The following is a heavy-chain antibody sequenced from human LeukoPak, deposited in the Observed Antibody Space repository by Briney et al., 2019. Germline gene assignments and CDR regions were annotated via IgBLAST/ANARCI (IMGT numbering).Heavy chain of an antibody. D-gene: IGHD6-25*01. Sequence: ASVKVSCKASGGTFSSYAISWVRQAPGQGLEWMGRIIPILGIANYAQKFQGRVTMTRDTSTSTVYMELSSLRSEDTAVYYCARDPAALYYLDYWGQGTLATVSS. V-gene: IGHV1-69*04. CDR2: IIPILGIA. CDR3: ARDPAALYYLDY. CDR1: GGTFSSYA. J-gene: IGHJ4*02.